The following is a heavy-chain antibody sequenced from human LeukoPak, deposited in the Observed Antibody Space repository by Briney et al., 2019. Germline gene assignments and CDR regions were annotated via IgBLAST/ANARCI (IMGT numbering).Heavy chain of an antibody. Sequence: SVKVSCKASGGTFSTYSVNCVRQAPGQGLEWMGGIIPIFGTANYAQKFQGRVTITTDESTSTAYMELSSLRSEDTAIYYCTRVFARGGEISGSYYYYWGQGTLVTVSS. CDR3: TRVFARGGEISGSYYYY. D-gene: IGHD1-26*01. CDR1: GGTFSTYS. J-gene: IGHJ4*02. CDR2: IIPIFGTA. V-gene: IGHV1-69*05.